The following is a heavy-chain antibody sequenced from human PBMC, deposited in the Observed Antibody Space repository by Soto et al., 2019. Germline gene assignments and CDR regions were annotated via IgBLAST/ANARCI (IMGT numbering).Heavy chain of an antibody. V-gene: IGHV3-23*01. CDR1: GFTFSSFA. Sequence: GSLRLSCEASGFTFSSFAMTWVRQAPGRGLEWISGISGSGGTTYAADSVKGRLTISRDNAKNTLYLQMTNLRADDSAVYYCAKDQVLILSWGQGTQVTLFS. J-gene: IGHJ5*02. CDR2: ISGSGGTT. CDR3: AKDQVLILS.